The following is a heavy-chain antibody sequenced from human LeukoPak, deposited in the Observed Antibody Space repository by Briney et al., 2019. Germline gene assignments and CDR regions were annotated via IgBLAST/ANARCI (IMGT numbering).Heavy chain of an antibody. V-gene: IGHV1-8*01. CDR2: MNPNSGNT. D-gene: IGHD3-3*01. J-gene: IGHJ6*02. Sequence: ASVKVSCKASGYTFTSYDINWVRQATGQGLEWMGWMNPNSGNTGYAQKFQGRVTMTRNTSISTAYMELSSLRSEDTAVYHCARAPGYDFWSGSRLGDVWGQGTTVTVSS. CDR3: ARAPGYDFWSGSRLGDV. CDR1: GYTFTSYD.